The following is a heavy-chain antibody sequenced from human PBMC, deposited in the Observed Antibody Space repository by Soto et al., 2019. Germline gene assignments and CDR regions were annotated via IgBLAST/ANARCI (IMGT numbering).Heavy chain of an antibody. D-gene: IGHD6-13*01. CDR2: ISHSSSYT. J-gene: IGHJ4*02. V-gene: IGHV3-11*05. CDR1: GFTFSDYY. CDR3: ARGSVAAAGNFDY. Sequence: QVQLVESGGGLVKPGGSLRLSCAASGFTFSDYYMSWIRQAPGKGLEWVSYISHSSSYTNYADSVKGRFTISRDNAKISLYLQMNSLRSEDTAVYYCARGSVAAAGNFDYWGQGTLVTVSS.